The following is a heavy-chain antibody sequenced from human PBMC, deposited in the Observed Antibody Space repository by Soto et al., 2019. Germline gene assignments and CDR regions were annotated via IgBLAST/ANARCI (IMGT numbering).Heavy chain of an antibody. CDR2: VGDDGFRT. Sequence: PGGSLRLSCVASGFTFSTFAITWVRQTPGKGLEWVATVGDDGFRTNVAASVKGRFSISRDNSKDTLSLEMSSLRVEDTGIYYCATKFLSYFDHWGHGARVTVCS. J-gene: IGHJ4*01. V-gene: IGHV3-23*01. CDR3: ATKFLSYFDH. D-gene: IGHD3-3*01. CDR1: GFTFSTFA.